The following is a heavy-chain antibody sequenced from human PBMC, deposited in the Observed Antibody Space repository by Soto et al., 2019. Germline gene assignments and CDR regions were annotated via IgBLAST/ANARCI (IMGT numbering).Heavy chain of an antibody. Sequence: GGSLRLSCAASGFTFSSYAMSWVRQAPGKGLEWVSAISGSGGSTYYADSVKGRFTISRDNSKNTLYLQMNSLRAEDTAVYYCAKDAEYYYDSSGCPDYWGQGTLVTVSS. CDR1: GFTFSSYA. CDR3: AKDAEYYYDSSGCPDY. D-gene: IGHD3-22*01. V-gene: IGHV3-23*01. J-gene: IGHJ4*02. CDR2: ISGSGGST.